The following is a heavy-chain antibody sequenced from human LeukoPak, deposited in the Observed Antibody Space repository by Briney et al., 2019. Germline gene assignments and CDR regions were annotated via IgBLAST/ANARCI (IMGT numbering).Heavy chain of an antibody. CDR2: ISGDGGGT. V-gene: IGHV3-23*01. Sequence: SGGSLRLSCAASGFTFSSYAMSWVRQVPGKGLEWVSTISGDGGGTYYADSVKGRFTISRDNSKNTLYVQMSSLRVEDTAVYFCAKGDSAWYAFDHWGQGTLVTVSS. J-gene: IGHJ4*02. CDR1: GFTFSSYA. CDR3: AKGDSAWYAFDH. D-gene: IGHD6-19*01.